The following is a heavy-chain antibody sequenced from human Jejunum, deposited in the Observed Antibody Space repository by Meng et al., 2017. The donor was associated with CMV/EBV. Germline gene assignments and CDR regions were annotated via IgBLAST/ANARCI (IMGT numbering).Heavy chain of an antibody. D-gene: IGHD2-2*01. CDR1: VGSISSYY. V-gene: IGHV4-59*01. J-gene: IGHJ4*02. Sequence: SVGSISSYYWSWIRQPPGKGLEWIGSISYSGSTNHNPSLKSRVTISVDTSKNQFSLKLSSVTAADTAVYYCARVGDCSSNSCSDYWGQGTLVTVSS. CDR3: ARVGDCSSNSCSDY. CDR2: ISYSGST.